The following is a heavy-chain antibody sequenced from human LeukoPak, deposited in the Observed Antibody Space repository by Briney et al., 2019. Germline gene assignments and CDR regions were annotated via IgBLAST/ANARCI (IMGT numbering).Heavy chain of an antibody. CDR3: AREVIPDVIDAFDI. D-gene: IGHD2-2*01. Sequence: SETLSLTCTVSGGSISRGSYFWNWIRQPAGKGLEWIGRFYTSATPKHNPSLKSRVTISVDTSRNQFSLKLSSVTAADTAVYYCAREVIPDVIDAFDIWGQGTMVTVSS. V-gene: IGHV4-61*02. J-gene: IGHJ3*02. CDR2: FYTSATP. CDR1: GGSISRGSYF.